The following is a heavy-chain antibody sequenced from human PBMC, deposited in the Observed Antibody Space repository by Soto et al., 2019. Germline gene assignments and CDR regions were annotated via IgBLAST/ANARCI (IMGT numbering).Heavy chain of an antibody. CDR2: IYYSGST. CDR3: ARGTMLRGPGYYYAMDV. V-gene: IGHV4-39*07. D-gene: IGHD3-10*01. CDR1: GGSISSSSYY. J-gene: IGHJ6*02. Sequence: SETLSLTCTVSGGSISSSSYYWGWIRQPPGKGLEWIGSIYYSGSTYYNPSLKSRVTISVDTSKHQFSLNLTAVTAADTAVYYCARGTMLRGPGYYYAMDVWGQGTTVTVSS.